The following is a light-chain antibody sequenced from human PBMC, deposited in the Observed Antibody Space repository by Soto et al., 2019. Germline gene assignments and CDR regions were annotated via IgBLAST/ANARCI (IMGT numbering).Light chain of an antibody. Sequence: DIQMTQSPSSLSASVGDRVTSTCRASQDISVDLAWYQQKPGKVPKLLIYSASTLQSGVPSRFSGSGSGTDFTLTISSLQPEDVATYYCQKFNTAPLTFGQGTRLEIK. CDR3: QKFNTAPLT. V-gene: IGKV1-27*01. J-gene: IGKJ5*01. CDR1: QDISVD. CDR2: SAS.